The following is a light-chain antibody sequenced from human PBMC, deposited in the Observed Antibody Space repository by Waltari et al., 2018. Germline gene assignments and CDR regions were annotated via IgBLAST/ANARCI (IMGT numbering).Light chain of an antibody. CDR3: QQYDNLPT. V-gene: IGKV1-33*01. J-gene: IGKJ5*01. Sequence: DIQMTHSPSSLPASVGDRVTITCQASQDISNYLNWYQQKPGKAPKLLIYDASNLETGVPSRFSGSGSGTDFTFTISSLQPEDIATYYCQQYDNLPTFGQGTRLEIK. CDR2: DAS. CDR1: QDISNY.